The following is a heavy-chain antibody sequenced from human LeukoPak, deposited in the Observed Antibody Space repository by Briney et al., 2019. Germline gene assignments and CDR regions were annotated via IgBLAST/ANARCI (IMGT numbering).Heavy chain of an antibody. V-gene: IGHV1-2*02. CDR1: GYXFSGHY. CDR2: INPNSGGT. CDR3: ARVVGFGDYPFDY. Sequence: GASVKVSCTASGYXFSGHYIHWVRQAPGQGLEWMGSINPNSGGTNYAQKFQGRVTMTRDTSISTAYMELRRLKSDDTAMYYCARVVGFGDYPFDYWGQGTLVTVSS. D-gene: IGHD4-17*01. J-gene: IGHJ4*02.